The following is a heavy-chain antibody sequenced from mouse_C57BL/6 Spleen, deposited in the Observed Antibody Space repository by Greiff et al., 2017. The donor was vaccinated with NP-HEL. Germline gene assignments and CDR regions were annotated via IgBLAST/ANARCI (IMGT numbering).Heavy chain of an antibody. D-gene: IGHD1-1*02. CDR2: IDPENGDT. Sequence: EVQLQQSGAELVRPGASVKLSCTASGFNFKDDYMHWVKQRPEQGLEWIGWIDPENGDTEYASKFQGKATITADTSSNTAYLQLSSLTSEDTAVYYWTGWSWFAYWGQGTLVTVAA. V-gene: IGHV14-4*01. J-gene: IGHJ3*01. CDR3: TGWSWFAY. CDR1: GFNFKDDY.